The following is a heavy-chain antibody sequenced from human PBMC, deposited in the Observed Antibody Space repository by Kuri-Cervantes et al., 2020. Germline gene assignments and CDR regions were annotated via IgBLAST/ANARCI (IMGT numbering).Heavy chain of an antibody. D-gene: IGHD2-2*02. CDR3: AKSYTRGRFDP. J-gene: IGHJ5*02. CDR1: GFTFSSHW. CDR2: IKEDGGEE. Sequence: LSLTCVASGFTFSSHWMRWFRQAPGKGPEWVASIKEDGGEEKVVDSVKGRFTISRDNAKNSVYLQMNSLRAEDTAVYYCAKSYTRGRFDPWGQGTLVTVSS. V-gene: IGHV3-7*03.